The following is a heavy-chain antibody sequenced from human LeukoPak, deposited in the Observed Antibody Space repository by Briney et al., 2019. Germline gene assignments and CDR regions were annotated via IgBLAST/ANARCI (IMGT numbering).Heavy chain of an antibody. Sequence: GGSLRLSCAASGLTLSSNSMNWVRQAPGKGLEWLSYISSSGNIYYADSVKGRFTISRDNAKNSLYLQMNGLRAADTAVYYCARDRRSYGSGWYYFDYWGQGTLVTVSS. CDR2: ISSSGNI. V-gene: IGHV3-48*01. J-gene: IGHJ4*02. D-gene: IGHD6-19*01. CDR1: GLTLSSNS. CDR3: ARDRRSYGSGWYYFDY.